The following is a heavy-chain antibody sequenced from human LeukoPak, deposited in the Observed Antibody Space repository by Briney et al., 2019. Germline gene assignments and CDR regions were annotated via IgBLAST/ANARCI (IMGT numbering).Heavy chain of an antibody. D-gene: IGHD6-13*01. V-gene: IGHV3-48*04. CDR2: ISFSVNTK. Sequence: PGGSLRLSCAASGFTFSDYSMNWVRQAPGKGLEWVSYISFSVNTKYYGDSVKGRFTISRDNAKNSLYLQMNCLRAEDTAVYYCARIAAAGTPYYFDYWGQGTLVTVSS. CDR1: GFTFSDYS. J-gene: IGHJ4*02. CDR3: ARIAAAGTPYYFDY.